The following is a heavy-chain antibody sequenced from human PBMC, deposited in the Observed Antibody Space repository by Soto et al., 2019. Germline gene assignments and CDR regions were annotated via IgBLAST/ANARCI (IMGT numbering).Heavy chain of an antibody. D-gene: IGHD6-19*01. CDR2: ISDSGGST. CDR1: GFTFSDYA. J-gene: IGHJ6*02. CDR3: AKDWHVMDVAGHDYYYGVDV. Sequence: EVQLLESGGGLVQPGGSLRLSCAGSGFTFSDYAMRWVRQAPGKGLEWDSGISDSGGSTYYADSVKGRFTISRDDSKSTLYLQMNSLRADDTAVYYCAKDWHVMDVAGHDYYYGVDVWGQGTTVTVSS. V-gene: IGHV3-23*01.